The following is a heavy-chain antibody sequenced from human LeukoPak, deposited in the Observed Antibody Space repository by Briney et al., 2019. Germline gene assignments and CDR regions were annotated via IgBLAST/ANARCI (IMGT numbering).Heavy chain of an antibody. CDR2: ISAYNGNT. Sequence: ASVKVSCKASGYTFTSYGISWVRQAPGQGLEWMGWISAYNGNTNYAQKLQGRVTMTTDTSTSTAYMELRGLRSDDAAVYYCAREVYSIAAAGTFDYWGQGTLVTVSS. V-gene: IGHV1-18*01. J-gene: IGHJ4*02. CDR1: GYTFTSYG. CDR3: AREVYSIAAAGTFDY. D-gene: IGHD6-13*01.